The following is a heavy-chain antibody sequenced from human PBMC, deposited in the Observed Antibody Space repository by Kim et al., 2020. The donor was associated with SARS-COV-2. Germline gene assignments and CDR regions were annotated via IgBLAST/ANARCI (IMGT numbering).Heavy chain of an antibody. V-gene: IGHV1-18*01. CDR1: GYTFTSYG. Sequence: ASVKVSCKASGYTFTSYGISWVRQAPGQGLEWMGWISAYNGNTNYAQKLQGRVTMTTDTSTSTAYMELRSLRSDDTAVYYCARKSGSGTKGYYYYGMDVWGQGTTVTVSS. D-gene: IGHD3-10*01. J-gene: IGHJ6*02. CDR2: ISAYNGNT. CDR3: ARKSGSGTKGYYYYGMDV.